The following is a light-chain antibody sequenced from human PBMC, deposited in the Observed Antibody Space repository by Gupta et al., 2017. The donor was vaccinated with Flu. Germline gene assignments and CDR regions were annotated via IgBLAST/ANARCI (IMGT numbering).Light chain of an antibody. CDR3: QQSYDTPYT. Sequence: GDKVTITCRASQSISNYLNWYQQKPGKAPNLLILGASTLHSGVPSRFSGSGSGTDFALTITSLQPEDVGSYYCQQSYDTPYTFGQGTKLEIK. CDR2: GAS. V-gene: IGKV1-39*01. J-gene: IGKJ2*01. CDR1: QSISNY.